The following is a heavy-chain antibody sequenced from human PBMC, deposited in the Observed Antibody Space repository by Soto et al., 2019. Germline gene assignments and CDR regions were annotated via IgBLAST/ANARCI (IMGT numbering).Heavy chain of an antibody. J-gene: IGHJ4*02. Sequence: VQLVESGGGLVKPGGSLRLSCEASGFTFSTYTMNWVRQAPGKGLEWVSSISSSSSYISYADSVKGRFTISRDNAKKSLYLQMNSLRADDTAVYYCARGLGLTAASLDYWGQGTLVTVSS. D-gene: IGHD2-21*02. CDR3: ARGLGLTAASLDY. V-gene: IGHV3-21*01. CDR1: GFTFSTYT. CDR2: ISSSSSYI.